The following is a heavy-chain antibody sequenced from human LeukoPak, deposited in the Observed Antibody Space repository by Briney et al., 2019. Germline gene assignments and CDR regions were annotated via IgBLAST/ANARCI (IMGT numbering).Heavy chain of an antibody. V-gene: IGHV1-2*02. CDR2: PNSGGT. J-gene: IGHJ6*03. D-gene: IGHD3-10*01. Sequence: PNSGGTNYAQKFQGRVTMNRDTSISTAYMEMSRLRSDDTAVYYCARWSGSAGYYYYYYMDVWGKGTTVTVSS. CDR3: ARWSGSAGYYYYYYMDV.